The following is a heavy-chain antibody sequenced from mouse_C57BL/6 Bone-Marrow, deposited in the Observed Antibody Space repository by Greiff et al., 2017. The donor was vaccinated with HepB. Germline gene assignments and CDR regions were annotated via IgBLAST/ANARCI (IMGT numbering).Heavy chain of an antibody. CDR2: IDPEDGET. V-gene: IGHV14-2*01. J-gene: IGHJ4*01. CDR3: ARDYYGSSLYYAMDY. D-gene: IGHD1-1*01. Sequence: EVQLQQSGAELVKPGASVKLSCTASGFNIKDYYMHWVKQRTEQGLEWIGRIDPEDGETKYAPKYQGKATITADTSSHTAYLQLSSLTSEDTAVYYCARDYYGSSLYYAMDYWGQGTSVTVSS. CDR1: GFNIKDYY.